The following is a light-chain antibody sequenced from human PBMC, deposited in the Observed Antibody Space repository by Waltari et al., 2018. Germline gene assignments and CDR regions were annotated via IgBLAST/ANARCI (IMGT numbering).Light chain of an antibody. CDR2: WAS. V-gene: IGKV4-1*01. CDR1: QIVLYSSTSQNY. Sequence: DIVMTQSPDSLAVSLGERVTINCKSSQIVLYSSTSQNYLAWYQQKPGQPPKLLIYWASARESGVPDRFSGSESGTDFTLTISSLQAEDVAVYYCQQYYDIPWTFGQGTKVEIK. J-gene: IGKJ1*01. CDR3: QQYYDIPWT.